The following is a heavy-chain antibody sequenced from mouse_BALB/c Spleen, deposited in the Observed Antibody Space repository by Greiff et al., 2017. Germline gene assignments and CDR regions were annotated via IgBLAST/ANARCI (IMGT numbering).Heavy chain of an antibody. V-gene: IGHV3-8*02. CDR3: ARGEVNWDYFDY. CDR2: ISYSGST. Sequence: EVQLQESGPSLVKPSQTLSLTCSVTGDSITSGYWNWIRKFPGNKLEYMGYISYSGSTYYNPSLKSRISITRDTSKNQYYLQLNSVTTEDTATYYCARGEVNWDYFDYWGQGTTLTVSS. J-gene: IGHJ2*01. CDR1: GDSITSGY. D-gene: IGHD4-1*01.